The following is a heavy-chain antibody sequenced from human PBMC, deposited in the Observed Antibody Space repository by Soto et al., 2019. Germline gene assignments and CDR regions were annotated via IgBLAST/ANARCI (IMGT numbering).Heavy chain of an antibody. CDR2: INAGNGNT. J-gene: IGHJ4*02. CDR1: AYTFTSYA. V-gene: IGHV1-3*01. Sequence: ASVKVSCKASAYTFTSYAMHWVRQAPGQRLEWMGWINAGNGNTKYSQKFQGRVTITRDTSASTAYMELSSLRSEDTAVYYCARAGPPYGSGSYDYWGQGTLVTVSS. D-gene: IGHD3-10*01. CDR3: ARAGPPYGSGSYDY.